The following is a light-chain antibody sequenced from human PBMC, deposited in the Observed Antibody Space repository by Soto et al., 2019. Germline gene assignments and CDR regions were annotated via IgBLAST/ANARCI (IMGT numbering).Light chain of an antibody. V-gene: IGKV1-16*01. CDR2: ATS. CDR1: QGIRDY. J-gene: IGKJ4*01. CDR3: QQSYSTLT. Sequence: DIQMTQSPSSLSASVGDRVTITCRASQGIRDYLAWFQQKPGKAPKSLIYATSSLRSGVPSRFSGSGSGTEYTLTINSLQPEDFATYYCQQSYSTLTFGGGTKVEIK.